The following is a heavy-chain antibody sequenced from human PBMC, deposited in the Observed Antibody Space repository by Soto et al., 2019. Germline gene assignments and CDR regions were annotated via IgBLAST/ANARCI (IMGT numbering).Heavy chain of an antibody. D-gene: IGHD2-2*01. J-gene: IGHJ6*02. CDR2: IIPIFGTA. Sequence: QVQLVQSGAEVKKPGSSVKVSCKASGGTFSSYAISWVRQAPGQGLEWMGGIIPIFGTANYAQKFQGRVTITADESTSTAYMELSSLRSEDTAVYYCARGFIVVVPAASYYYGMDVWGQGTTVTVSS. CDR1: GGTFSSYA. CDR3: ARGFIVVVPAASYYYGMDV. V-gene: IGHV1-69*01.